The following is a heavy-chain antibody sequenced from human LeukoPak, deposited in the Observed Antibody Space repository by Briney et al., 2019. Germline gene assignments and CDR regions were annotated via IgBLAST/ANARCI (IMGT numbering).Heavy chain of an antibody. CDR2: INHSGST. CDR1: GGSFSGYY. J-gene: IGHJ3*02. V-gene: IGHV4-34*01. D-gene: IGHD1-7*01. CDR3: ARVSSGTTDAFDI. Sequence: PSETLSLTCAVYGGSFSGYYWSWIRQPPGKGLEWVGEINHSGSTNYNPSLKSRVTISVDTSKNQFSLKLSSVTAADTAVYYCARVSSGTTDAFDIWGQGTMVTVSS.